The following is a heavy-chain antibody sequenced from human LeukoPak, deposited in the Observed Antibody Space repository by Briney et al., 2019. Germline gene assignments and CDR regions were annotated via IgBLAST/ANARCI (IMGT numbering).Heavy chain of an antibody. CDR2: IYSSGST. D-gene: IGHD3-22*01. CDR3: ARGGSYYERSGYYKFLDY. V-gene: IGHV4-61*02. Sequence: SQTLSLTCTVSGGSISSGNYYWSWIRQPAGKGLEWIGRIYSSGSTNYNPSLKSRVTISVDTSKNQFSLKLSSVTAADTAVYYCARGGSYYERSGYYKFLDYWGQGTLATVSS. CDR1: GGSISSGNYY. J-gene: IGHJ4*02.